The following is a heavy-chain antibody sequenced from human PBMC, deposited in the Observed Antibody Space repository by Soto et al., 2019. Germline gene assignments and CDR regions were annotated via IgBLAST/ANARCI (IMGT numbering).Heavy chain of an antibody. J-gene: IGHJ4*02. Sequence: SETLSLTCAVYGGSFSGYYWSWIRQPPGKGLEWIGEINHSGSTNYNPSLKSRVTISVDTSKNQFSLKLSPVTAADTAVYYCARGSLLTMVRGVIKSHIVDYWGQGTLVTVSS. CDR1: GGSFSGYY. V-gene: IGHV4-34*01. D-gene: IGHD3-10*01. CDR3: ARGSLLTMVRGVIKSHIVDY. CDR2: INHSGST.